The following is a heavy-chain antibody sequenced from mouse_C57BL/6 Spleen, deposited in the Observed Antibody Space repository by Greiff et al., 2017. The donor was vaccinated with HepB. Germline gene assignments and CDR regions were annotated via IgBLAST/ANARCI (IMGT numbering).Heavy chain of an antibody. CDR1: GFNIKDYY. CDR2: IDPEDGDT. V-gene: IGHV14-1*01. CDR3: TTFYYGTPGAMDY. D-gene: IGHD1-1*01. Sequence: EVQLQQSGAELVRPGASVKLSCTASGFNIKDYYMHWVKQRPEQGLEWIGRIDPEDGDTEYAPKFQGKATMTADTSSHPAYLQLSSLPSEDTAVYYCTTFYYGTPGAMDYWGQGTSVTVSS. J-gene: IGHJ4*01.